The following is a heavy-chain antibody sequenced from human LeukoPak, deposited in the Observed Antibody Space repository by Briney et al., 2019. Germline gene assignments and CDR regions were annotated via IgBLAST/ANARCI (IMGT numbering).Heavy chain of an antibody. CDR2: IYYSGST. D-gene: IGHD5-18*01. Sequence: SQTLSLTCTVSGGSISSGDYYWSWIRQPPGKGLEWIGYIYYSGSTYYNPSLKSRVTISVDTSKNQFSLKLSSVTAADTAVYYCASLVDTAHFFDYWGQGTLVTVSS. V-gene: IGHV4-30-4*01. J-gene: IGHJ4*02. CDR1: GGSISSGDYY. CDR3: ASLVDTAHFFDY.